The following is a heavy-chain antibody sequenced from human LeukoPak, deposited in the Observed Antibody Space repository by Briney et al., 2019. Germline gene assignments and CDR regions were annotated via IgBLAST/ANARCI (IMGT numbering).Heavy chain of an antibody. J-gene: IGHJ4*02. CDR2: INPNSGGT. V-gene: IGHV1-2*02. CDR1: GYTFTGYY. CDR3: ARVPPTVVHFDY. Sequence: ASVKVSCKASGYTFTGYYMHWVRQAPGQGLEWMGWINPNSGGTNYAQKFQGRVTMTRDTSISTAYMELSRLRSDDTAVYYCARVPPTVVHFDYWGQGTLVTVSS. D-gene: IGHD4-23*01.